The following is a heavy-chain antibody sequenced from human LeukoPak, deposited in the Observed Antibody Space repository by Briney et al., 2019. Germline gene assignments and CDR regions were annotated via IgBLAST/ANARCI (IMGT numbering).Heavy chain of an antibody. CDR2: ISGSGGNT. V-gene: IGHV3-23*01. CDR1: GFTFSSYA. Sequence: PGGSLRLSCAASGFTFSSYAMSWVRQAPGKGLEWVSAISGSGGNTFYADSVKGRFTISRDNSKNTLYLQMNSLRAEDTAVYYCAKTYYYDSSGYYVPFDYWGQGTLVTVSS. J-gene: IGHJ4*02. D-gene: IGHD3-22*01. CDR3: AKTYYYDSSGYYVPFDY.